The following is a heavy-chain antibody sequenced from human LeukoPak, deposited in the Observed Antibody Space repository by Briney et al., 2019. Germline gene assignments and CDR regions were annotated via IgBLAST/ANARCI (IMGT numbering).Heavy chain of an antibody. J-gene: IGHJ4*02. CDR2: ISSSSYL. V-gene: IGHV3-21*04. CDR3: ARGDYDYVWGSGGPLDY. D-gene: IGHD3-16*01. CDR1: GFTFSSYS. Sequence: GGSLRLSCAASGFTFSSYSMNWVRQAPGKGLEWVSSISSSSYLYYADSVKGRFPISRDNAKNSLYLQMNSLRAEDTAVYYCARGDYDYVWGSGGPLDYWGQGTLVTVSS.